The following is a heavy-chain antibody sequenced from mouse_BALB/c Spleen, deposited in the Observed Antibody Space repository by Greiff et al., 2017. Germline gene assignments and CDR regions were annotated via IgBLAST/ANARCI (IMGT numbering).Heavy chain of an antibody. CDR2: ISNGGGST. CDR1: GFTFSSYT. V-gene: IGHV5-12-2*01. CDR3: ARHYYGYVRDAMDY. Sequence: DVKLVESGGGLVQPGGSLKLSCAASGFTFSSYTMSWVRQTPEKRLEWVAYISNGGGSTYYPDTVKGRFTISRDNAKNTLYLQMSSLKSEDTAMYYCARHYYGYVRDAMDYWGQGTSVTVSS. D-gene: IGHD1-2*01. J-gene: IGHJ4*01.